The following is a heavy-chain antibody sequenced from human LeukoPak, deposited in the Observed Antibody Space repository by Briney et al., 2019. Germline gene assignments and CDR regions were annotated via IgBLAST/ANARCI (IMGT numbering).Heavy chain of an antibody. D-gene: IGHD6-6*01. CDR3: ARVRYSSSSPAFDY. V-gene: IGHV4-59*01. Sequence: SETLSLTCTVSGGSISSYYWSWIRQPPGKGLDWIGYIYYSGSTNYNPSLKSRVTISVDTSKNQFSLKLSSVTAADTAVYYCARVRYSSSSPAFDYWGQGTLVSVSS. J-gene: IGHJ4*02. CDR2: IYYSGST. CDR1: GGSISSYY.